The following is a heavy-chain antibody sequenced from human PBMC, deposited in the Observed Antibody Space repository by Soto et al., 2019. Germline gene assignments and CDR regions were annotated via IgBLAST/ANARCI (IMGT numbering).Heavy chain of an antibody. D-gene: IGHD3-16*02. V-gene: IGHV1-8*01. CDR3: ARGGTGYDYIWGSYRKYNWFDP. CDR2: ANPNSGNT. Sequence: GASVKVSCKASGYTFTSDDINWVRQASGQGLEWMGWANPNSGNTGYAQKFQGRVSMTTNTSISTAYMELSSLRSEDTAVYYCARGGTGYDYIWGSYRKYNWFDPWGQGTLVTVSS. J-gene: IGHJ5*02. CDR1: GYTFTSDD.